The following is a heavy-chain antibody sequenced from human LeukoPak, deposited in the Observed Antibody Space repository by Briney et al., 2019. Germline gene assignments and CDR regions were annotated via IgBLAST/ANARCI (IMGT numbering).Heavy chain of an antibody. J-gene: IGHJ4*02. CDR1: GFTFSSYT. Sequence: GGSLRLSCAASGFTFSSYTMNWVRQAPGKGLEWVSFISGSSSYIYYADSVKGRFTISRDKAKNSLYLQMSSLRAEDTAVYYCARDKVGSTVVVPAFDYWGQGTLVTVSS. V-gene: IGHV3-21*01. CDR3: ARDKVGSTVVVPAFDY. D-gene: IGHD2-2*01. CDR2: ISGSSSYI.